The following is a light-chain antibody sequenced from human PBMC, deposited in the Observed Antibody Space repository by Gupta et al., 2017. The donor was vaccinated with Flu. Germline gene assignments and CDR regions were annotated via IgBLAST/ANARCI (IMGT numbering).Light chain of an antibody. Sequence: DLVMIMSTLTLHVTPGEPASISCRASQSLLHSNGYNYLDWYLQKPGQSTQLLIYLGSNRASGVPDRFSGSGSGTDFTLKISRVEAENVGVYYCMQALQTPLTFGGGTKVEIK. CDR2: LGS. V-gene: IGKV2-28*01. J-gene: IGKJ4*01. CDR1: QSLLHSNGYNY. CDR3: MQALQTPLT.